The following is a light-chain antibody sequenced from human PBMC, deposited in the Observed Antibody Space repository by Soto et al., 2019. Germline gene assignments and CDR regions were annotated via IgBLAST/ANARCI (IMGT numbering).Light chain of an antibody. J-gene: IGKJ2*01. Sequence: DIQMTQSPSSLSASVGDSVTITCRASQSISSYLNGYQQKPGKAPKLLIYAASSLQSGVPSRFSGSGSGTDFTLTISSLQPEDFATYYCQQSYSTPRTFGQGTKLEIK. CDR2: AAS. CDR1: QSISSY. V-gene: IGKV1-39*01. CDR3: QQSYSTPRT.